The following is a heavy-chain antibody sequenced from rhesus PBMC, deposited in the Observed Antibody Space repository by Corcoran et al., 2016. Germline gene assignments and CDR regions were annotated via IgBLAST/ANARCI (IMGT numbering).Heavy chain of an antibody. CDR1: GFTFGSYA. CDR3: ARGSNYNIWTGYYLGGLDS. CDR2: IIPLVGIT. J-gene: IGHJ6*01. D-gene: IGHD3-3*01. V-gene: IGHV1-198*02. Sequence: QVQLVQSGAEVKKPGASVKVSCKASGFTFGSYAISWVRQAPGQGLEWMGVIIPLVGITNYAEKFQGRVTITADTSTSTAYMELSSVRSEDTAVYYCARGSNYNIWTGYYLGGLDSWGQGVVVTVSS.